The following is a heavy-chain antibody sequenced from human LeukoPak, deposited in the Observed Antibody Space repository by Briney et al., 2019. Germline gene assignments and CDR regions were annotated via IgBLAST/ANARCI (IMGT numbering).Heavy chain of an antibody. D-gene: IGHD1-26*01. CDR1: GDSISTTSYY. V-gene: IGHV4-61*02. J-gene: IGHJ4*02. CDR2: IYTRGST. CDR3: ARDVADYSGNYIYYIDY. Sequence: SETVSLTCTVSGDSISTTSYYWGWIRQPAGKRLEWIGRIYTRGSTNYNPSFESRVTISLDTSKNQFSLKLSSVSAADTAVYYCARDVADYSGNYIYYIDYWGQGTLITVSS.